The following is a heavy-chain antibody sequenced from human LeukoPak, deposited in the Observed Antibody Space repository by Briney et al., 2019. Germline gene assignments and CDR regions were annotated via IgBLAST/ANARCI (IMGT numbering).Heavy chain of an antibody. CDR3: ARQPEGWYGSYYYYMDV. J-gene: IGHJ6*03. D-gene: IGHD6-19*01. CDR2: IYYSGIT. V-gene: IGHV4-34*01. Sequence: SETLSLTCAVSGGSLSGYYWTWIRQPPGKGLEWIGTIYYSGITYYNPSLKSRVTISVDTSKNQFSLKLSSVTAADTAVYYCARQPEGWYGSYYYYMDVWGKGTTVTISS. CDR1: GGSLSGYY.